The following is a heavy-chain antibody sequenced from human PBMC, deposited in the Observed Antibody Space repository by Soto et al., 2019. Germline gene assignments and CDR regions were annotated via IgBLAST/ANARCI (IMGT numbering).Heavy chain of an antibody. CDR2: ISSSSSTI. CDR3: ARDLPFLLETLIRQGPWKYYYYGMDV. D-gene: IGHD3-3*01. Sequence: PGGSLRLSCAASGFTFSSYSMNWVRQAPGKGLEWVSYISSSSSTIYYADSVKGRFTISRDNAKNSLYLQMNSLRDEDTAVYYCARDLPFLLETLIRQGPWKYYYYGMDVWGQGTLVTVSS. CDR1: GFTFSSYS. V-gene: IGHV3-48*02. J-gene: IGHJ6*02.